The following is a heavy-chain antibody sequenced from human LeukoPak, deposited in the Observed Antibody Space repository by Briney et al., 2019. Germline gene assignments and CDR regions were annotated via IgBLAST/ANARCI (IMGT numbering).Heavy chain of an antibody. Sequence: PSETLSLTCTVSGGPISTYYWSWIRQPPGKGLEWIGYIYHSGSTNYNPSLKSRVTISVDTSKNQFSLNLSSVSAADTAVYYCVRGSEYSGNCDYWGQGTLVTVSS. D-gene: IGHD4-23*01. CDR2: IYHSGST. J-gene: IGHJ4*02. V-gene: IGHV4-59*08. CDR3: VRGSEYSGNCDY. CDR1: GGPISTYY.